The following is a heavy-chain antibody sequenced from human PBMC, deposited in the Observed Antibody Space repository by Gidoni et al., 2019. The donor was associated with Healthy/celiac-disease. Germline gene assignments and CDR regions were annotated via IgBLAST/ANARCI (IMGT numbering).Heavy chain of an antibody. V-gene: IGHV4-34*01. CDR1: GGSFSGYY. Sequence: QVQLQQWGAGLLKPSETLSLTCAVYGGSFSGYYWSWIRQPPGKGLEWIGEINHSGSTNYNPSLKSRVTISVDTSKNQFSRKLSSVTAADTAVYYCARGRQQLIRGYDYWGQGTLVTVSS. CDR3: ARGRQQLIRGYDY. J-gene: IGHJ4*02. CDR2: INHSGST. D-gene: IGHD6-13*01.